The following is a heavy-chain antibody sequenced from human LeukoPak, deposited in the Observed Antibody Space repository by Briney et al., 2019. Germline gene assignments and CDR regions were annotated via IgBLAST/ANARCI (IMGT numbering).Heavy chain of an antibody. CDR1: GFTFSSYG. V-gene: IGHV3-30*03. D-gene: IGHD1-26*01. CDR2: ISYEGNNK. Sequence: GGSLRLSCAASGFTFSSYGMHWVRQAPGKGLEWVAVISYEGNNKYYADSVKGRFTISRDNSKNTLYLQMNSLRSEDTAVYYCATLPYDSGSYMEYYFDYWGQGTLVTVSS. J-gene: IGHJ4*02. CDR3: ATLPYDSGSYMEYYFDY.